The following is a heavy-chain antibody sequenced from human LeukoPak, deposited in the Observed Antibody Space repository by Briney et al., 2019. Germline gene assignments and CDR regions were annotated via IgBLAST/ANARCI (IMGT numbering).Heavy chain of an antibody. CDR3: AAGRYFDLVDY. CDR2: IVVGSGNT. V-gene: IGHV1-58*02. Sequence: SVNVSCKASGFTFSSYAMQWVRQAPGQRLEWVGWIVVGSGNTNYAQKFQERVTITRDMSTSTAYMELSSLRSEDTAVYYCAAGRYFDLVDYWGQGTLVTVSS. D-gene: IGHD3-9*01. CDR1: GFTFSSYA. J-gene: IGHJ4*02.